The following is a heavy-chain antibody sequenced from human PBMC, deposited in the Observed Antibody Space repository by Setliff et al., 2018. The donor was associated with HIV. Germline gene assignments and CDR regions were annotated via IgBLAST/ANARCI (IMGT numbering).Heavy chain of an antibody. CDR2: INPSGGST. CDR3: ARDPGYSTSWYYFDY. Sequence: ASVKVSCKASGYTFTSYYMHWVRQAPGQGLEWIGIINPSGGSTSYAQRFQGRVTTTRDTSTSTVYMELSSLRSEDTAVYYCARDPGYSTSWYYFDYWGQGTLVTVSS. D-gene: IGHD6-13*01. V-gene: IGHV1-46*01. CDR1: GYTFTSYY. J-gene: IGHJ4*02.